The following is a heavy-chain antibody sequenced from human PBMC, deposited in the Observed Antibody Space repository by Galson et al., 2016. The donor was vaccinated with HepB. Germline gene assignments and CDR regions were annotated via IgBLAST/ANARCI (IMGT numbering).Heavy chain of an antibody. CDR1: NYIFSTYG. J-gene: IGHJ4*02. V-gene: IGHV1-18*01. CDR2: SSAHNAHT. D-gene: IGHD1-26*01. CDR3: ARVKSSGSAFHFDY. Sequence: SVKVSCKASNYIFSTYGITWVRQAPGQGLEWMGWSSAHNAHTNYAQNIRGRLTMTTETSTSTAYMDLRSLTSDDTAVYYCARVKSSGSAFHFDYWGQGTLVTGSS.